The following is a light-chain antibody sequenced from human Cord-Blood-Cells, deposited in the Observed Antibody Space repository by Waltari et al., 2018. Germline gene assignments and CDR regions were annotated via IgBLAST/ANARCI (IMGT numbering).Light chain of an antibody. CDR2: AAS. CDR1: QSIISD. CDR3: KHNYSTPRT. Sequence: DIQMTPSPSSLPASVGERVTITCRAMQSIISDLNWYQQKPGEPPKLLIYAASILQSGVPSRFSGSGSGADFTLTISSLQPEDFAIYCGKHNYSTPRTFGQGTKVEIK. V-gene: IGKV1-39*01. J-gene: IGKJ1*01.